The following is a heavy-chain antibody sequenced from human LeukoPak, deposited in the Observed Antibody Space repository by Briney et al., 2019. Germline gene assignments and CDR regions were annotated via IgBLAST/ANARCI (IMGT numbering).Heavy chain of an antibody. J-gene: IGHJ4*02. CDR3: AADGGGSYCDY. CDR1: GGSFSGYY. Sequence: PSETLSLTCAVYGGSFSGYYWSWIRQPPGKGLEWIGEINHSGSTNYNPSLKSRVTISVDTSKNQFSLKLSSVTAADTAVYYCAADGGGSYCDYWGQGTLVTVSS. CDR2: INHSGST. D-gene: IGHD1-26*01. V-gene: IGHV4-34*01.